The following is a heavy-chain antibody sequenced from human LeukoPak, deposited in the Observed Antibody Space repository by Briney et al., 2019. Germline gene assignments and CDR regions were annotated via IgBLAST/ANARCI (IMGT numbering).Heavy chain of an antibody. V-gene: IGHV4-30-4*08. CDR3: ASVHYYYYYMDV. Sequence: PSQTLSLTCTVSGGSISSGDYYWSWIRQPPGKGLEWIGYIYYSGSTYYNPSLKSRVTISVDTSKNQFSLKLSSVTAADTAVYYCASVHYYYYYMDVWGKGTTVTVSS. J-gene: IGHJ6*03. CDR1: GGSISSGDYY. CDR2: IYYSGST.